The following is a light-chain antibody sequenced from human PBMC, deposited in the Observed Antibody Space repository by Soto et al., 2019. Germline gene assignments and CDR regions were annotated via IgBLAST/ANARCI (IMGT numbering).Light chain of an antibody. CDR2: EVS. V-gene: IGLV2-14*01. CDR3: SSYTGSSTLV. J-gene: IGLJ3*02. CDR1: SSDVGSYNY. Sequence: QSALTQPASVSGSPGQSITISCTGTSSDVGSYNYVSWYQQHPGKVPKLMIYEVSNRPSGVSNRFSGSKSGNTASLTISGLQAEDEADYYCSSYTGSSTLVVGGGTKLTVL.